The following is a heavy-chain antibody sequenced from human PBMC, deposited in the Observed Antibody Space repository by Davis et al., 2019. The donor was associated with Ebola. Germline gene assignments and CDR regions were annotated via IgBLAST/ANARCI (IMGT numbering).Heavy chain of an antibody. V-gene: IGHV3-23*01. CDR3: AKDTSNVWFDV. CDR2: LGLSADT. D-gene: IGHD6-19*01. J-gene: IGHJ3*01. Sequence: GGSLRLSCAASGFTFSSYGVHWVRRAPGKGLEWVSTLGLSADTYYADSVKGRFTISRDNSKNTLHLQMNSLRVEDTAIYYCAKDTSNVWFDVWGQGTMVTVSS. CDR1: GFTFSSYG.